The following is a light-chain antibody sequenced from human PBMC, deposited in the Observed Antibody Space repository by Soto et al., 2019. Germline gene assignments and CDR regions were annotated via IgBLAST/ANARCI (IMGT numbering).Light chain of an antibody. J-gene: IGLJ3*02. Sequence: QSVLTQPPSASGSPGQSVTFSCTGTSSDVGGYDSVSWYQQHPGKVPKLMIYEVSKRPSGVPDRFSGSKSGNTASLTVSGLQADDEAEYYCSSYAGSNTSVFGGGTKLTVL. CDR1: SSDVGGYDS. CDR2: EVS. V-gene: IGLV2-8*01. CDR3: SSYAGSNTSV.